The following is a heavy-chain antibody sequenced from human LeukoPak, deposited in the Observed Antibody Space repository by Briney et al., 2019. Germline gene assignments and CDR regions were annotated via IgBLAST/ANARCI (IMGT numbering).Heavy chain of an antibody. CDR1: GFTFSIFW. V-gene: IGHV3-7*02. D-gene: IGHD6-19*01. J-gene: IGHJ4*02. CDR2: IKQDGSAK. CDR3: CASYYSSGNN. Sequence: GGSLRLSCAASGFTFSIFWMSWVRHAPGTGLEWVSNIKQDGSAKYYVDSVKGRFTISRDNARNSLYLEMNNLRAEDTAIYYCCASYYSSGNNWGQGTLVTVSS.